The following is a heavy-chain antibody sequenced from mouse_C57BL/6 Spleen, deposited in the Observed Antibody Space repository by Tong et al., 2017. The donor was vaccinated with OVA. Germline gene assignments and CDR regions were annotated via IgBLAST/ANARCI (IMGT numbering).Heavy chain of an antibody. Sequence: LQQPGAELVKPGASVKMSCKASGYTFTSYNMHWVKQTPGQGLEWIGAIYPGNGDTSYNQKFKGKATLTADKSSSTAYMQLSSITSEDAAVYYCARSGLGRGYFDVGGAGTTVTVSS. CDR3: ARSGLGRGYFDV. J-gene: IGHJ1*01. CDR1: GYTFTSYN. V-gene: IGHV1-12*01. CDR2: IYPGNGDT. D-gene: IGHD4-1*01.